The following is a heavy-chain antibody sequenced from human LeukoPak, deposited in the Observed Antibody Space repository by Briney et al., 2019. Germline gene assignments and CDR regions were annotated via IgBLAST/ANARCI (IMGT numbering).Heavy chain of an antibody. J-gene: IGHJ4*02. CDR3: AVHCITISCHSPR. D-gene: IGHD2-2*01. Sequence: GGSLRLSCAASRFTIRTYAMTWVRQGPGKDLEWISTISASGGSTYYADSVKGRFTISRDNTKNSLYLQMNSLRAEDTAVYYCAVHCITISCHSPRWGQGTLVTVSS. CDR2: ISASGGST. CDR1: RFTIRTYA. V-gene: IGHV3-23*01.